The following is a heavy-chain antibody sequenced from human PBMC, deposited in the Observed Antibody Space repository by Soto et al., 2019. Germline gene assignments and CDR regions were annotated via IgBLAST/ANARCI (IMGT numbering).Heavy chain of an antibody. Sequence: QVQLEESGGGVVQPGRSLRLSCAASGFTFSSYGMHWVRQAPGKGLEWVAVIWYDGSNKYYADSVKGRFTISRDNSKNTLYLQMNSRGAEDTAVYYCARIPQIAVAGTRFGYFELWGRGTLVTVSS. CDR3: ARIPQIAVAGTRFGYFEL. D-gene: IGHD6-19*01. J-gene: IGHJ2*01. V-gene: IGHV3-33*01. CDR1: GFTFSSYG. CDR2: IWYDGSNK.